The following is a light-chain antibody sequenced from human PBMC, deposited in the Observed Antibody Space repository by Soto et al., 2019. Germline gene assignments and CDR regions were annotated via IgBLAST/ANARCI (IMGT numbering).Light chain of an antibody. CDR2: GAS. J-gene: IGKJ1*01. Sequence: LPHPPPPLPLFLRARPTLSRPPSQSVNSIYLAWYQQKPGQAPRLLIYGASSRATGIPDRFSGSGSGTDFTLTISRLEPEDFALYYCQQYGGSPRTFGQGTKVDNK. CDR3: QQYGGSPRT. V-gene: IGKV3-20*01. CDR1: QSVNSIY.